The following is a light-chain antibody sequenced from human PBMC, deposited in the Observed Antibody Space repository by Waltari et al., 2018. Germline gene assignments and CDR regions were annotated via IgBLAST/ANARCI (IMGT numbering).Light chain of an antibody. CDR2: GAS. Sequence: DIEMTQSPSSLSASVGARVTITCRASQDLIEFLAWYQQKPGKVPNLLIYGASTLQSGVSSRFSGSGSGTEFTLTISGLQPEDFATYYCQKYNSPPFTFGPGTKVDLK. V-gene: IGKV1-27*01. J-gene: IGKJ3*01. CDR3: QKYNSPPFT. CDR1: QDLIEF.